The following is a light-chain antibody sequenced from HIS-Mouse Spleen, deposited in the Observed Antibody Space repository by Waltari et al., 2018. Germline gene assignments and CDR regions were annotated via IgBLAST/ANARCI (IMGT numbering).Light chain of an antibody. CDR2: EDS. CDR1: ALPKKY. Sequence: SYELTQPPSVSVSPGQTARITCSGDALPKKYAYWYQQKSGQATLLVFYEDSKRPSGIPAGFSGSGSGTMATLTISGAQVEDEADYYCYSTDSSGNHRVFGGGTKLTVL. V-gene: IGLV3-10*01. J-gene: IGLJ2*01. CDR3: YSTDSSGNHRV.